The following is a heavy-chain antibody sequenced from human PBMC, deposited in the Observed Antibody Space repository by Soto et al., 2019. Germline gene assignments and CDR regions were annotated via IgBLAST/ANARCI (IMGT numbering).Heavy chain of an antibody. D-gene: IGHD6-19*01. V-gene: IGHV2-5*02. J-gene: IGHJ4*02. CDR3: AHIVGAGLGYYFDY. CDR2: IYWDDDK. Sequence: QITLKESGPTLVKPTQTLTLTCTFSGFSLSSTRMAVGWIRQPPGKALEWLALIYWDDDKRYSPFLKSRLTITQNTSKSQLVLTMSNMDPVDTARYYFAHIVGAGLGYYFDYWGQGTLVTVSS. CDR1: GFSLSSTRMA.